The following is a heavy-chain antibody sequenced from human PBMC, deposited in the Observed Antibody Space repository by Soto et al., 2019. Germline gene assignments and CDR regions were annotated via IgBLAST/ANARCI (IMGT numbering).Heavy chain of an antibody. CDR1: GGSFSGYY. CDR2: INHSGST. D-gene: IGHD3-10*01. J-gene: IGHJ6*03. CDR3: ARGYYYGSGSYFANYYYYYMDV. V-gene: IGHV4-34*01. Sequence: QVPLQQWGAGLLKPSETLSLTCAVYGGSFSGYYWSWIRQPPGKGLEWIGEINHSGSTNYNPSLSSRVTRSGDTSKNQFSLKLSSVTAADTAVYYCARGYYYGSGSYFANYYYYYMDVWGKGTTVTVSS.